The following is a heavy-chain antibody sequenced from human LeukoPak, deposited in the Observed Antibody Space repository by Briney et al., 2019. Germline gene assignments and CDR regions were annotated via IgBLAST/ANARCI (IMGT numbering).Heavy chain of an antibody. D-gene: IGHD2-2*01. V-gene: IGHV4-4*07. J-gene: IGHJ5*02. CDR3: ARAGNTIVVVPAAGTTWFDP. CDR1: GGSISSYY. CDR2: IYTSGST. Sequence: SETLSLTCTVSGGSISSYYWSWIRQPAGKGLEWIGRIYTSGSTNYNPSLKSRVTISVDTSKNQFSLKLSSVTAADTAVYYCARAGNTIVVVPAAGTTWFDPWGQGTLVTVSS.